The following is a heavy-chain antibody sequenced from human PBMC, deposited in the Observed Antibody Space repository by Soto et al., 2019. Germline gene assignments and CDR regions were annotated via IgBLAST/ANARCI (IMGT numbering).Heavy chain of an antibody. D-gene: IGHD4-4*01. CDR3: ARKHSLDYIRWGLDP. V-gene: IGHV1-2*02. Sequence: ASVKVSCKASGYPFSDNQIHWLRRAPGQGLEWMGRINPKSDDTNYAQKFQGRVTMTRDTSIDTAYLELTGLTSDDTAAYYCARKHSLDYIRWGLDPWGQGTLVTVSS. CDR1: GYPFSDNQ. CDR2: INPKSDDT. J-gene: IGHJ5*02.